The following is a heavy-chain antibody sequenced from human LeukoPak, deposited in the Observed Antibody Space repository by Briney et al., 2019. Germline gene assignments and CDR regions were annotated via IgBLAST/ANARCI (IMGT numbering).Heavy chain of an antibody. J-gene: IGHJ4*02. CDR3: AKTSVSSGWPELFDF. CDR1: AFTFDSYG. CDR2: ISGIAANT. Sequence: GGSLRLSCAASAFTFDSYGMDWVSQAPGKGREWGSVISGIAANTYYATSVKGRFTISRDNSKSTLFLQMDSLRAEDTAIYYCAKTSVSSGWPELFDFWGQGTLVTVSS. D-gene: IGHD6-19*01. V-gene: IGHV3-23*01.